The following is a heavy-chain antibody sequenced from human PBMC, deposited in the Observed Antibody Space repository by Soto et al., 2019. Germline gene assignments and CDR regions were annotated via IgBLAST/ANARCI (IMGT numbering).Heavy chain of an antibody. V-gene: IGHV1-18*01. CDR3: ARSEVPAAMGGWFDP. CDR1: GFSLSSDG. J-gene: IGHJ5*02. CDR2: ISPHYDSI. D-gene: IGHD2-2*01. Sequence: QVQLVQSGAEVKKPGASVKVSCKTSGFSLSSDGINWVRRAPGQALEWLGWISPHYDSINYAQKFQGRVTLTTDTSTSTAYMELRSLRSDDTAVYYCARSEVPAAMGGWFDPWGQGTLVTVSS.